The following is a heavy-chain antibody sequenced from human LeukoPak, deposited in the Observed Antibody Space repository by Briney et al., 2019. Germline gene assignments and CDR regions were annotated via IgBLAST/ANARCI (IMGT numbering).Heavy chain of an antibody. V-gene: IGHV4-61*01. Sequence: SETLSLTCTVSGGSVSSGISYWSWIRQPPGKGLEWIAYISYSGGTDYNPSLRSRVTISLDTSKNQFSLNLNSVTAADTAVYYCARIGREGYSYGFLDYWGQGTLVTVSS. CDR2: ISYSGGT. CDR3: ARIGREGYSYGFLDY. D-gene: IGHD5-18*01. J-gene: IGHJ4*02. CDR1: GGSVSSGISY.